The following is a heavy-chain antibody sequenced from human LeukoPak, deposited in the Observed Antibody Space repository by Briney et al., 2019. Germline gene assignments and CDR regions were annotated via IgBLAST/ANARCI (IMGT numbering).Heavy chain of an antibody. V-gene: IGHV3-66*01. Sequence: GGSLGLSCAASGFTVSSNYMSWVRQAPGKGLEWVSVIYSGGSTYYADSVKGRFTISRDNSKNTLYLQMNSLRAEDTAVYYCAASIVGLTYDEHFEHWGQGTLVTVSS. CDR1: GFTVSSNY. CDR2: IYSGGST. D-gene: IGHD1-26*01. CDR3: AASIVGLTYDEHFEH. J-gene: IGHJ1*01.